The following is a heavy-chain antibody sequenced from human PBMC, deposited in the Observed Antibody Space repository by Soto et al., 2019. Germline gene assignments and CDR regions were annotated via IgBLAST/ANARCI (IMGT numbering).Heavy chain of an antibody. CDR3: ARDLSPDSSGYSDWFDP. CDR1: GGSISSGDYY. D-gene: IGHD3-22*01. Sequence: SETLSLTCTVSGGSISSGDYYWSWIRQPPGKGLEWIGYIYYSGSTYYNPSLKSRVTISVDTSKNQFSLKLSSVTAADTAVYYCARDLSPDSSGYSDWFDPWGQGTLVTVSP. CDR2: IYYSGST. V-gene: IGHV4-30-4*01. J-gene: IGHJ5*02.